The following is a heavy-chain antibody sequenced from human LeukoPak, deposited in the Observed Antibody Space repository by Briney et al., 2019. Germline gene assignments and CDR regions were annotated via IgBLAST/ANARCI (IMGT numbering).Heavy chain of an antibody. Sequence: PSETLSLTCTVSGGSISSYYWSWIRQPPGKGLEWIGAIYHRSGTPTYNPSLKSRVTISVDKSKNQFSLNLSSVTAADTAVYFCAGGGNWRLDPWGQGTLVTVSS. CDR2: IYHRSGTP. CDR3: AGGGNWRLDP. CDR1: GGSISSYY. V-gene: IGHV4-59*12. J-gene: IGHJ5*02. D-gene: IGHD1-1*01.